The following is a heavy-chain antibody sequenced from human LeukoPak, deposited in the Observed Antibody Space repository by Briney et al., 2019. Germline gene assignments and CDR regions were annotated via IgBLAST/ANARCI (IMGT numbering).Heavy chain of an antibody. D-gene: IGHD1-14*01. J-gene: IGHJ4*02. CDR3: ARYHSRGVDY. V-gene: IGHV4-4*02. Sequence: SETLSLTCGVSGGSISSTNWWSWVRQPPGQGLEWIGEISLSGLTNYNPSLKSRVTISVDTSKNQFSLKLSSVTAADTAVYYCARYHSRGVDYWGQGTLVTVSS. CDR1: GGSISSTNW. CDR2: ISLSGLT.